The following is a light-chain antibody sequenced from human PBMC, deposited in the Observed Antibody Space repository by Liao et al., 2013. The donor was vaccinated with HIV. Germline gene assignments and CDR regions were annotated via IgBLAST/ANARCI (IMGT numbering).Light chain of an antibody. V-gene: IGLV3-1*01. CDR3: LACDSSTVV. J-gene: IGLJ2*01. CDR2: QDS. CDR1: KLGEKY. Sequence: SNELTQPPSVSVSPGQTASITCSGDKLGEKYACWYQQKPGQSPVLVIYQDSKRPSGIPERFSGSNSGNTATLTISGTQAMDEADYYCLACDSSTVVFGGGTKLTVL.